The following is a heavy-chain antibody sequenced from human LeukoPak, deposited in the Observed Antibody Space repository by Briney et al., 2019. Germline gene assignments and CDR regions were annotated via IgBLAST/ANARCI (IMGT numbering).Heavy chain of an antibody. CDR3: ARAGRVTTVYNWFDP. J-gene: IGHJ5*02. V-gene: IGHV7-4-1*02. CDR2: INTNTGNP. D-gene: IGHD4-11*01. Sequence: GASVKVSCKASGYTFTSYAMNWARQAPGQGLEWMGWINTNTGNPTYAQGFTGRFVFSLDTSVSTAYLQISSLKAEDTAVYYCARAGRVTTVYNWFDPWGQGTLVTVSS. CDR1: GYTFTSYA.